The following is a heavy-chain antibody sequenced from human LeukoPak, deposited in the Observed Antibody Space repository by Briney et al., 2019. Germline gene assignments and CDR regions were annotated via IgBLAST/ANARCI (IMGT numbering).Heavy chain of an antibody. V-gene: IGHV4-30-2*01. CDR3: ATTPNFGSGYPRYFFDY. D-gene: IGHD3-22*01. CDR1: CASMSSHGYS. J-gene: IGHJ4*02. Sequence: ASETLSLTCAVSCASMSSHGYSWSWIRQPPGKGLEFIGYIYHDGNTYYNPSLNSRVSISVDMSKNQFSLKLSSVSAADTAVYFCATTPNFGSGYPRYFFDYWGQGILVTVSS. CDR2: IYHDGNT.